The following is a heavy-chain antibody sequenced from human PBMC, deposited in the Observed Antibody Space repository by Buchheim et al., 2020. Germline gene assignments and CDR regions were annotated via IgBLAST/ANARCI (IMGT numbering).Heavy chain of an antibody. V-gene: IGHV3-15*01. D-gene: IGHD4-23*01. CDR2: IKSKTDGGTT. CDR3: TTDLGTVVTPVPTANDY. CDR1: GFTFSNAW. Sequence: EVQLVESGGGLVKPGGSLRLSCAASGFTFSNAWMSWVRQAPGKGLEWVGRIKSKTDGGTTDYAAPVKGRCTISRDDSKNTLDLQMNSLKTEDTAVYYCTTDLGTVVTPVPTANDYWGQGTL. J-gene: IGHJ4*02.